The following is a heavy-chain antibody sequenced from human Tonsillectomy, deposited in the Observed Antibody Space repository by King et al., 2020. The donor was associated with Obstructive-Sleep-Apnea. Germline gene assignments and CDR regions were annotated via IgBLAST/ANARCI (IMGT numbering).Heavy chain of an antibody. CDR3: AKAESYYYYYYAMDV. V-gene: IGHV3-43*01. Sequence: VQLVESGGVVVQPGGSLRLSCAASGFTFDDYTMHWVRQPPGKGLEWVSFISWDGGSTFYADSVKGRFTISRDNSKNSLYLQMNSMRTEDTALYYCAKAESYYYYYYAMDVWGQGTTVTVSS. J-gene: IGHJ6*02. CDR2: ISWDGGST. CDR1: GFTFDDYT.